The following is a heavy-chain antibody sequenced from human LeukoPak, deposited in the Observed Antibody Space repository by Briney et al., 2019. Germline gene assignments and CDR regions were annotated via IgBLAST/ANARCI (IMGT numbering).Heavy chain of an antibody. CDR2: ISRSGSTI. CDR3: ARDRSGYSGYAFFDY. D-gene: IGHD5-12*01. Sequence: GGSLRLSCAASGFTFSSYEMNWVRQAPGKGLEWVSYISRSGSTIYYAESVKGRFTISRDNAKNSLYLQMNCLRAEETASYYWARDRSGYSGYAFFDYWGQGTLVTVSS. J-gene: IGHJ4*02. V-gene: IGHV3-48*03. CDR1: GFTFSSYE.